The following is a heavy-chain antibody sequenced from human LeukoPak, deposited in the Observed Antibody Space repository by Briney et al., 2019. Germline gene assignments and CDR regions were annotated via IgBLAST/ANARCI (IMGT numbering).Heavy chain of an antibody. Sequence: PGRSLRLSCAASGFTFDDYAMHWVRQAPGKGLEWVSGISWNSGSIGYADSVKGRFTISRDNAKNSLYLQMNSLRAEDTAVYYCARDRTGTAGIDYWGQGTLGTVSS. CDR2: ISWNSGSI. CDR3: ARDRTGTAGIDY. CDR1: GFTFDDYA. J-gene: IGHJ4*02. D-gene: IGHD1-1*01. V-gene: IGHV3-9*01.